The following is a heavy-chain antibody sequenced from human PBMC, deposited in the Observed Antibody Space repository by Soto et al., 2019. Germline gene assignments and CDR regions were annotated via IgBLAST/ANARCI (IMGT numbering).Heavy chain of an antibody. CDR2: INPNSGGT. Sequence: AAVKVSCKASGYTFTGYYMHWVRQAPGQGLEWMGWINPNSGGTNYAQKFQGRVTMTRDTSISTAYMELSRLRSDDTAVYYCAREWAVIGDIVVVVASSGSWFDPWRQAAGATVSS. CDR1: GYTFTGYY. CDR3: AREWAVIGDIVVVVASSGSWFDP. V-gene: IGHV1-2*02. J-gene: IGHJ5*02. D-gene: IGHD2-15*01.